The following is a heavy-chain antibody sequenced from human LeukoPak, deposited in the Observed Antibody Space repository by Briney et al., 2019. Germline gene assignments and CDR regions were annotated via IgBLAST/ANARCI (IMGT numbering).Heavy chain of an antibody. V-gene: IGHV3-43D*03. J-gene: IGHJ6*03. D-gene: IGHD3-3*01. CDR1: GFTFDDYA. CDR2: ISWDGGST. Sequence: GGSLRLSCAASGFTFDDYAMHWVRQAPGKGLEWVSLISWDGGSTYYADSVKGRFTISSDNSKNSLYLQMNSLRAEDTALYYCAKDRGSGSGYYYYYYYYMDVWGKGTTVTVSS. CDR3: AKDRGSGSGYYYYYYYYMDV.